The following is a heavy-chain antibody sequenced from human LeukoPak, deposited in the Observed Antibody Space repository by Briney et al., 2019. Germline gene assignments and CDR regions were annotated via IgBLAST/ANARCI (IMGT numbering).Heavy chain of an antibody. CDR1: GDSVSSNSAA. CDR2: TYYRSRWYN. CDR3: ARDQPKSYDSSGYYSMFLDY. V-gene: IGHV6-1*01. J-gene: IGHJ4*02. D-gene: IGHD3-22*01. Sequence: SQTLSLTCAISGDSVSSNSAAWNWIRQSPSRGLEWLGRTYYRSRWYNDYAVSVKSRITINPDTSKNQFSLQLNSVTPEDTAVYFCARDQPKSYDSSGYYSMFLDYWGQGTLVTVSS.